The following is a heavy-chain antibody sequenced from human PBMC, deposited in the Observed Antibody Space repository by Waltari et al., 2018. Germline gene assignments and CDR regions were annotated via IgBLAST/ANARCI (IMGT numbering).Heavy chain of an antibody. CDR1: GYPCPSND. J-gene: IGHJ3*02. Sequence: QVQLVQSGAEVKKPGNSVQVSCKASGYPCPSNDIHWVRQATGQGLEWMGWMNPNSGNTGYAQKFQGRVTMTRNTSISTAYMELSSLRSEDTAVYYCARSKAAFDIWGQGTMVTVSS. CDR2: MNPNSGNT. CDR3: ARSKAAFDI. V-gene: IGHV1-8*01.